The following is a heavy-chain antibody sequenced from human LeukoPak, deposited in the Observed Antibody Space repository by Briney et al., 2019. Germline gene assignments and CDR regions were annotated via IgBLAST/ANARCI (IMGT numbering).Heavy chain of an antibody. D-gene: IGHD5-18*01. CDR2: ISYDGSNK. J-gene: IGHJ6*02. Sequence: PGGSLRLSCAASGFTFSSYGMHWVRQAPGKGLEWGAVISYDGSNKYYADSVKGRFTISRDNSKNTLYLQMNSLRAEDTAVYYCAKDKLRGYSYGYYYYYYYGMDVWGQGTTVTVSS. CDR1: GFTFSSYG. CDR3: AKDKLRGYSYGYYYYYYYGMDV. V-gene: IGHV3-30*18.